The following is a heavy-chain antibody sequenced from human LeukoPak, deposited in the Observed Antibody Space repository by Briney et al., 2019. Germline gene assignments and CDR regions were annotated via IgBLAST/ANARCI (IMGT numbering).Heavy chain of an antibody. CDR3: ARDVIAAADGGRNWFDP. V-gene: IGHV4-59*01. J-gene: IGHJ5*02. D-gene: IGHD6-13*01. Sequence: SETLSLTCTVSGGSISSYYWSWIRQPPGKGLEWIGYIYYSGSTNYNPSLKSRVTISVDTSKNQFSLKLSSVTAADTAVYYCARDVIAAADGGRNWFDPWGQGTLVTVSS. CDR2: IYYSGST. CDR1: GGSISSYY.